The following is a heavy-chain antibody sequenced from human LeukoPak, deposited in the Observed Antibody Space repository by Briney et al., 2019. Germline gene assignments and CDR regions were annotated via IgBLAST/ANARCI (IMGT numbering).Heavy chain of an antibody. CDR3: AARYRMDV. J-gene: IGHJ6*02. CDR1: GFTFISYW. Sequence: GGSLRLSCAASGFTFISYWMSWVRQAPGKGLEWVANIKQDGSEKYYVDSVKGRFTISRDNAKNSLYLQMNSLRAEDTAVYYCAARYRMDVWGQGTTVTVSS. CDR2: IKQDGSEK. V-gene: IGHV3-7*01.